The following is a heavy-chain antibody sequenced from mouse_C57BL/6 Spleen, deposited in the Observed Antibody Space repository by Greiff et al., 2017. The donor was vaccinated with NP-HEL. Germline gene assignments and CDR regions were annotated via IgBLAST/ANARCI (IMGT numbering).Heavy chain of an antibody. CDR2: ISSGSSTI. D-gene: IGHD1-1*01. CDR3: ARLSTEGYFDV. CDR1: GFTFSDYG. V-gene: IGHV5-17*01. Sequence: DVMLVESGGGLVKPGGSLKLSCAASGFTFSDYGLHWVRQAPEKGLEWVAYISSGSSTIYYADTVKGRFTISRDNAKNTLFLQMTSLRSEDTAMYYCARLSTEGYFDVWGTGTTVTVSS. J-gene: IGHJ1*03.